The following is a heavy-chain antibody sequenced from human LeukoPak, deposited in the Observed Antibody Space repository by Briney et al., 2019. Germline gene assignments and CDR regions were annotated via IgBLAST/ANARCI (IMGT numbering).Heavy chain of an antibody. CDR2: INLWGSSK. V-gene: IGHV3-7*01. D-gene: IGHD7-27*01. CDR1: GFAFSDYW. Sequence: PGGSMRLSCSASGFAFSDYWMNWVRQAPGKGPEWVANINLWGSSKLYVDSVKGRCTISRDNAKNSLYLQMNSLRVEDTAVYYCAAWGLHNYWGQGTLVTVSS. J-gene: IGHJ4*02. CDR3: AAWGLHNY.